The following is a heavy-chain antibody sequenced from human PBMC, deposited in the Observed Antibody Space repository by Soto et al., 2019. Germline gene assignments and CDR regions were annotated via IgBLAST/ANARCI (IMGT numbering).Heavy chain of an antibody. V-gene: IGHV3-33*01. Sequence: QVQLVESGGGVVQPGRSLRLSCAASGFTFSSYGMYWVRQAPGKGLEWVAVIWYDGSNKYYPDSVKGRFTISRDNSKNTLYLQMNSLRDEDTAVYYCAREYCGGDCYFDYWGQGTLVTVSS. CDR2: IWYDGSNK. D-gene: IGHD2-21*01. CDR1: GFTFSSYG. CDR3: AREYCGGDCYFDY. J-gene: IGHJ4*02.